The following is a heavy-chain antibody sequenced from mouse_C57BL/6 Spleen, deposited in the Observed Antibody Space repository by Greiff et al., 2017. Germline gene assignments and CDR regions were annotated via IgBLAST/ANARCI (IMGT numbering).Heavy chain of an antibody. CDR2: IDPYDSYT. Sequence: VQLQQPGAELVMPGASVKLSCKASGYTFTSYWMHWVKQRPGQGLEWIGEIDPYDSYTNYNQKFKGTSTLTVDKSSSTAYMQSSSLTSEDSAVYYCARGGGYDGRDYCDYGGQGTTLTGSS. CDR1: GYTFTSYW. CDR3: ARGGGYDGRDYCDY. J-gene: IGHJ2*01. V-gene: IGHV1-69*01. D-gene: IGHD2-2*01.